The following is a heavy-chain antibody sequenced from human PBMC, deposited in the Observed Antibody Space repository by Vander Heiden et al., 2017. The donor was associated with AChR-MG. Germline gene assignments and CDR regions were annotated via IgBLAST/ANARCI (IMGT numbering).Heavy chain of an antibody. J-gene: IGHJ3*01. CDR1: GVSFSGYY. D-gene: IGHD3-16*01. V-gene: IGHV4-34*01. CDR3: ARTQGAFDA. CDR2: INDGGNV. Sequence: QVQLQQWGAGLLKPSETLSVTCAVPGVSFSGYYRRWIRQSPGKGLEWIGEINDGGNVNYNPSLESRVTLSADPSKKEFSLKVNSVTAADTAVYYCARTQGAFDAWGQGTMVTVSS.